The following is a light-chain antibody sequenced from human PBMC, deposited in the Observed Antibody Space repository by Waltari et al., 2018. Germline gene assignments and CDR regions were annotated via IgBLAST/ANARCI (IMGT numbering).Light chain of an antibody. CDR1: TSHVGKTP. CDR2: RNS. Sequence: QSVLTQAPSVSGTLGQSVAISCSGATSHVGKTPVYWYQQLPGTAPKLLIYRNSQRPSGVPDRFSASKSDTSASLTISGLRSEDEADYYCITWDDSLGGYYVFGTGTTVTVL. J-gene: IGLJ1*01. V-gene: IGLV1-47*01. CDR3: ITWDDSLGGYYV.